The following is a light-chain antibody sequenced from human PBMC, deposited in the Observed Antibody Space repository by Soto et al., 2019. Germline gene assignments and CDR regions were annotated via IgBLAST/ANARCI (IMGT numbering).Light chain of an antibody. Sequence: EVVLTQSPGTLSLSPGERATLSCRASQSVTNNYLAWYQQRPGQAPRLLLFGSSDRATGIPDRFSGSGSGTDFTLTISRLEPEDLAVYYCHQYGSSPPYTFGHGTKLEIK. CDR1: QSVTNNY. CDR2: GSS. J-gene: IGKJ2*01. CDR3: HQYGSSPPYT. V-gene: IGKV3-20*01.